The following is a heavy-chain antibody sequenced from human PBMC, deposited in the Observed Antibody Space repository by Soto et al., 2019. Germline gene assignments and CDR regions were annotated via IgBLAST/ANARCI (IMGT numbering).Heavy chain of an antibody. J-gene: IGHJ4*02. D-gene: IGHD2-15*01. CDR3: ARGRTRGIVVVAAAQMAKPFDY. Sequence: SETLSLTCAVYGGSFSGYYWSWIRQPPGKGLEWIGEINHSGSTNYNPSLKSRVTISIDTSKNQFSLKLSSVTAADTAVYYCARGRTRGIVVVAAAQMAKPFDYWGQGTLVTVSS. CDR2: INHSGST. CDR1: GGSFSGYY. V-gene: IGHV4-34*01.